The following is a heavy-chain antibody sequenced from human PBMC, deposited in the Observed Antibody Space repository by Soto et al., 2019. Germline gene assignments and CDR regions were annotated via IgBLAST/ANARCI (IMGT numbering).Heavy chain of an antibody. Sequence: QMQLVQSGPEVKKPGTSVKVSCKASGFTFTSSAMQWVRQARGQRLEWMGWIGVGSGNTNYAQKFQERVTITRDMSTSTAYMELSSLRSEDTAVYYCAAIIEMATTNPFDYWGQGTLVTVSS. J-gene: IGHJ4*02. CDR2: IGVGSGNT. CDR1: GFTFTSSA. D-gene: IGHD1-1*01. V-gene: IGHV1-58*02. CDR3: AAIIEMATTNPFDY.